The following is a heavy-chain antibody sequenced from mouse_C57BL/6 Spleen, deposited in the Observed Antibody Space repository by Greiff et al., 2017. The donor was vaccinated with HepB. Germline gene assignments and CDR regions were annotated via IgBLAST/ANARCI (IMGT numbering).Heavy chain of an antibody. V-gene: IGHV5-4*01. CDR1: GFTFSSYA. CDR3: ARDHYYSNYGRFAY. D-gene: IGHD2-5*01. CDR2: ISDGGSYT. Sequence: DVMLVESGGGLVKPGGSLKLSCAASGFTFSSYAMSWVRQTPEKRLEWVATISDGGSYTYYPDNVKGRFTISRDNAKNNLYLQMSHLKSEDTAMYYCARDHYYSNYGRFAYWGQGTLVTVSA. J-gene: IGHJ3*01.